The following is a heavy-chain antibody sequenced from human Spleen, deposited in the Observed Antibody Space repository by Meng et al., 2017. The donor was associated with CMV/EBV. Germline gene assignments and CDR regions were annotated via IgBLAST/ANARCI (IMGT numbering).Heavy chain of an antibody. J-gene: IGHJ4*02. Sequence: ISGDSVSSNSYSWNWIRQSPSRGLEWLGRIYYRSKCYNDHAVSVKIRITINPYTSQNQLSLQSNSATPEATSVYYCARTTGTTGFDYWGQGTLVTVSS. CDR2: IYYRSKCYN. CDR3: ARTTGTTGFDY. D-gene: IGHD1-7*01. CDR1: GDSVSSNSYS. V-gene: IGHV6-1*01.